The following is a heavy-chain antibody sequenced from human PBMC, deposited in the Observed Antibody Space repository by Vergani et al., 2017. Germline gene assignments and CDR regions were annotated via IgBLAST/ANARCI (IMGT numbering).Heavy chain of an antibody. D-gene: IGHD2-2*01. V-gene: IGHV3-21*01. CDR1: GFTFSSYS. CDR3: ARVQVVPAAMIDV. J-gene: IGHJ6*04. CDR2: ISSSSSYI. Sequence: EVQLLESGGGLVQPGGSLRLSCAASGFTFSSYSMNWVRQAPGKGLEWVSSISSSSSYIYYADSVKGRFTISRDNSKNTLYLQMNSLRAEDTAVYYCARVQVVPAAMIDVWGKGTTVTVSS.